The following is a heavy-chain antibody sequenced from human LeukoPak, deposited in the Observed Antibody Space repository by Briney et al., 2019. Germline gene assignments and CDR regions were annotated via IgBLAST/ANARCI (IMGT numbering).Heavy chain of an antibody. J-gene: IGHJ3*02. CDR2: IKLDGSEK. V-gene: IGHV3-7*03. D-gene: IGHD2-2*01. Sequence: GGSLRLSCVASGFTFGKYWMSWVRQAPGKGLEWVANIKLDGSEKNYVDSVKGRFTISRDNTKNSLYLQMNSLRAEDTALYYCARDAIHALNDIWDQGTMVTVSS. CDR1: GFTFGKYW. CDR3: ARDAIHALNDI.